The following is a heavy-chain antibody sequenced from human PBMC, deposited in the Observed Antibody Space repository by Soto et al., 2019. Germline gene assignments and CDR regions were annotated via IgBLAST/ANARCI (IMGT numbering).Heavy chain of an antibody. CDR3: ARVHVDIVA. J-gene: IGHJ4*02. CDR1: GGTFSSYT. V-gene: IGHV1-69*02. Sequence: QVQLVQSGAEVKKPGSSVKVSCKASGGTFSSYTISWVRQAPGQGREWMGRIIPILGIANYAQKFQGRVTITADKSTSTAYMELSSVRSEDTAGYYCARVHVDIVAWGQGTLVTVSS. D-gene: IGHD5-12*01. CDR2: IIPILGIA.